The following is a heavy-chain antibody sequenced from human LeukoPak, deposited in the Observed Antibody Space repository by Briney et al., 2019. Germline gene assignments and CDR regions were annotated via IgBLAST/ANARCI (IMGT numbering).Heavy chain of an antibody. Sequence: GGSLRLSCAASGFTVSSNYMSWVRQAPGKGLEWVSVIYSGGSTYYADSVKGRFTISRDNSKNTLYLQMNSLRAEDTAVYYCVTLGYCSGGSCYRVSIFDYWGQGTLVTVSS. D-gene: IGHD2-15*01. J-gene: IGHJ4*02. V-gene: IGHV3-66*02. CDR1: GFTVSSNY. CDR2: IYSGGST. CDR3: VTLGYCSGGSCYRVSIFDY.